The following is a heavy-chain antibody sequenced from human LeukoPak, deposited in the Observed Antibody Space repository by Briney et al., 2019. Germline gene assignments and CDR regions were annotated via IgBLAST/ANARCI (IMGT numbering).Heavy chain of an antibody. CDR3: AKDRTQQPYGIFDY. V-gene: IGHV3-23*01. J-gene: IGHJ4*02. Sequence: GGSLRLSCAASGFTFNIYAMTWVRQDPGKGLAWVSAIGGSGDRTYYADSVKGRFTISRDNSKNTLYLQMNSLRAEDTAVYYCAKDRTQQPYGIFDYWGQGTLVTVSS. D-gene: IGHD6-13*01. CDR2: IGGSGDRT. CDR1: GFTFNIYA.